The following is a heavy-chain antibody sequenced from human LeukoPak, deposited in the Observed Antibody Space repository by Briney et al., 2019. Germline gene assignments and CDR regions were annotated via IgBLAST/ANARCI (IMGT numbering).Heavy chain of an antibody. CDR3: ARHTYYYDSSGLYYFDY. CDR1: GYSISSGYY. CDR2: IYHSGST. V-gene: IGHV4-38-2*01. Sequence: SETLSLTCAVSGYSISSGYYWGWIRQPLGKGLEWIGSIYHSGSTYYNPSLKSRVTISVDTSKNQFSLKLSSVTAADTAVYYCARHTYYYDSSGLYYFDYWGQGTLVTVSS. J-gene: IGHJ4*02. D-gene: IGHD3-22*01.